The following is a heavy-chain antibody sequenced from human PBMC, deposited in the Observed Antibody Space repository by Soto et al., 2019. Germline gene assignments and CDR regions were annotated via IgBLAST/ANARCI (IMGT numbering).Heavy chain of an antibody. V-gene: IGHV4-4*07. CDR2: MLPGGTT. CDR3: ARVKDYYDSSGYHNWFDP. D-gene: IGHD3-22*01. CDR1: GDPITSYF. Sequence: PSETLSLTCTVSGDPITSYFWSWIRQPAGKGLEWIGHMLPGGTTSHNSSLKSRVSMSIDTSKNQFSLTLTSVTAADTAVYYCARVKDYYDSSGYHNWFDPWGQGTLVTVSS. J-gene: IGHJ5*02.